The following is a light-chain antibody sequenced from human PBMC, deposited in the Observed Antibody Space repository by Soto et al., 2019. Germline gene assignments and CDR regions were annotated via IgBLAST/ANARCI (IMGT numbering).Light chain of an antibody. Sequence: QSVLTQPASVSGSPGQSITISCTGTSTDVGGYNYVSWYQQHPGKAPKLMIYEVTNRPSGVSNRFSASKSGNTASLTISGLQAEDEADYYCSSYTSTRTHVVFGGGTKVTVL. V-gene: IGLV2-14*01. CDR2: EVT. CDR3: SSYTSTRTHVV. J-gene: IGLJ2*01. CDR1: STDVGGYNY.